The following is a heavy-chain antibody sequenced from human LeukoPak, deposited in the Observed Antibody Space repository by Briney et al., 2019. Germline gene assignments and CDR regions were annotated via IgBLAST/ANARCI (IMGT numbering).Heavy chain of an antibody. Sequence: GGSLRLSCAASGFTFSDYYMSWIRQAPGKGLEWVSYISSSGSTIYYADSVKGRFTISRDNAQNSLYLQMNSLRAEDTAVYYCARGYSSSSAAPFDYWGQGTLVTVSS. V-gene: IGHV3-11*04. CDR2: ISSSGSTI. J-gene: IGHJ4*02. D-gene: IGHD6-6*01. CDR3: ARGYSSSSAAPFDY. CDR1: GFTFSDYY.